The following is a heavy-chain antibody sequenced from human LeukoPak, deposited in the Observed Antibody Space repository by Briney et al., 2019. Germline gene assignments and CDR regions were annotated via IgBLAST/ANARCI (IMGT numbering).Heavy chain of an antibody. D-gene: IGHD5-12*01. CDR3: ARGGYSGYDPVGDAFDI. V-gene: IGHV3-66*01. Sequence: GGSLRLSCAASGFTVSSNYMSWVRQAPGKGLEWVSVIYSGGSTYCADSVKGRFTISRGNSKNTLYLQMNSLRAEDTAVYYCARGGYSGYDPVGDAFDIWGQGTMVTVSS. J-gene: IGHJ3*02. CDR1: GFTVSSNY. CDR2: IYSGGST.